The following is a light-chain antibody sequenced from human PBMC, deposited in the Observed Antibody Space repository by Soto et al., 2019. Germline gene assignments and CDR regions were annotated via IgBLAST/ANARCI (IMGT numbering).Light chain of an antibody. J-gene: IGKJ1*01. Sequence: EVVMTQSPLSLPVTLGQPASISCRSSQSLVCSDGNTYLNWFQQRPGQSPRRLIYKVSKRDSGVPDRFSGSGSGTDFTLKISRVEADDVGVYYCMQGAHWPPWTFGQGTKVEVK. CDR1: QSLVCSDGNTY. CDR2: KVS. CDR3: MQGAHWPPWT. V-gene: IGKV2-30*01.